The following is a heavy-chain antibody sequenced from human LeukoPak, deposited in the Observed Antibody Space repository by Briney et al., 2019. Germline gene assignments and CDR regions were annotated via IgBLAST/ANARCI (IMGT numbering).Heavy chain of an antibody. CDR1: DGSISSRTYY. CDR2: INHSGST. D-gene: IGHD3-22*01. Sequence: SETLSLTCTVSDGSISSRTYYWGWIRQPPGKGLEWIGEINHSGSTNYNPSLKSRVTISVDTSKNQFSLKLSSVTAADTAVYYCARLYYYDSSGPFDYWGQGTLVTVSS. CDR3: ARLYYYDSSGPFDY. V-gene: IGHV4-39*07. J-gene: IGHJ4*02.